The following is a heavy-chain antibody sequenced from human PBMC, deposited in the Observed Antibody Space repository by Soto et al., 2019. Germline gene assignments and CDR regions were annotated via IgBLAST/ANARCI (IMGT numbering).Heavy chain of an antibody. Sequence: GGSLRLSCAASGFTFSDYYMSWIRQAPGKGLEWVSYISSSGSTIYYADSVKGRFTISRDNAKNSLYLQMNSLRAEDTAVYYCQAPNSGYYAFDIWGQGTMVTVSS. CDR2: ISSSGSTI. CDR3: QAPNSGYYAFDI. J-gene: IGHJ3*02. D-gene: IGHD5-12*01. V-gene: IGHV3-11*01. CDR1: GFTFSDYY.